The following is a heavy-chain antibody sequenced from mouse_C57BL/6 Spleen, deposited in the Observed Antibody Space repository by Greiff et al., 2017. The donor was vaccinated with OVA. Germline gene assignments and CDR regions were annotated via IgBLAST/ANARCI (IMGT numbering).Heavy chain of an antibody. CDR1: GYTFTSYW. D-gene: IGHD4-1*01. J-gene: IGHJ4*01. V-gene: IGHV1-64*01. CDR2: IHPNSGST. CDR3: ARGDWDGGVIYYAMDY. Sequence: QVQLQQSGAELVKPGASVKLSCKASGYTFTSYWMHWVKQRPGQGLEWIGMIHPNSGSTNYNEKFKSKATLTVDKSSSTAYMQLSSLTSEDSAVYYCARGDWDGGVIYYAMDYWGQGTSVTVSS.